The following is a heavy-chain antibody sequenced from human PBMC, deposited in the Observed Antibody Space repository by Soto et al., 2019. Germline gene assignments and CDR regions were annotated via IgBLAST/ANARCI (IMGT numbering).Heavy chain of an antibody. V-gene: IGHV3-23*01. CDR2: ISGSGDKT. CDR3: AKDYASTWYWYFDP. Sequence: PVGSLRLSCAASGFSFSNFAMSWVRQAPGTGLEWVSSISGSGDKTYYLDSVKGRSTISRDNSKNTLYLHMDSLGAEDTAVYFCAKDYASTWYWYFDPWGQGTLVTAPQ. CDR1: GFSFSNFA. J-gene: IGHJ5*02. D-gene: IGHD6-13*01.